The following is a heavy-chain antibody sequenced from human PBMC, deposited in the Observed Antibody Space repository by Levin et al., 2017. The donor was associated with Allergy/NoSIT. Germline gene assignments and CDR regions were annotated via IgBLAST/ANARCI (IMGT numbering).Heavy chain of an antibody. CDR3: TRQQFDVLTGFYDPFDF. D-gene: IGHD3-9*01. V-gene: IGHV5-10-1*01. J-gene: IGHJ3*01. CDR2: IDPTDSYT. CDR1: GHSFANYW. Sequence: GESLKISCKSSGHSFANYWINWVRQMPGKGLEWMGRIDPTDSYTHYSPSFQGHVTISTDKSATTAYLQWGSLEASDTAIYYCTRQQFDVLTGFYDPFDFWGQGTMVTVSS.